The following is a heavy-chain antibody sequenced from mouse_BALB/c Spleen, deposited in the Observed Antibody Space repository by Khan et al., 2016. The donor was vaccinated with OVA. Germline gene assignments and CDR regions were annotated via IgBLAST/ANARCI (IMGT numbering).Heavy chain of an antibody. CDR2: IYPASGNT. V-gene: IGHV1-84*02. J-gene: IGHJ2*01. CDR1: GFTFADSY. D-gene: IGHD1-1*01. Sequence: QVQLQQSGPELVKPGASVKISCKASGFTFADSYLHWVMQRPEQGLEWIGWIYPASGNTKYNEKFMGKATLTVDTSSSTAYMQLSSQTSEDTAVYVYSRAGYYDNCWFDYWGQGTTLTVSS. CDR3: SRAGYYDNCWFDY.